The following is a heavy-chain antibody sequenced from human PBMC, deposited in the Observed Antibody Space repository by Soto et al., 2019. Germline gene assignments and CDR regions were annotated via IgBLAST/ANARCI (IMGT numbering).Heavy chain of an antibody. J-gene: IGHJ6*02. V-gene: IGHV2-70*11. Sequence: SGPTLVNPTQTLTLTCSFSGFSLSTSTMCVNWNRQPPGKALEWLARIDCDDEKYYSTSLKTRLTISKDTFKNQVVLTMTNMDAVYTATFFFARMSGHSSGWKYGMDVWGQGTTVTVSS. CDR2: IDCDDEK. CDR3: ARMSGHSSGWKYGMDV. D-gene: IGHD6-19*01. CDR1: GFSLSTSTMC.